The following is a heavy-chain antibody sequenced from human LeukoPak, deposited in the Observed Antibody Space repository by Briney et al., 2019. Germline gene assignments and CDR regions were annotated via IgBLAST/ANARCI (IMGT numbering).Heavy chain of an antibody. J-gene: IGHJ4*02. V-gene: IGHV1-18*01. CDR3: ARDRLFVDTAIVTPVQYFVY. Sequence: ASVKVSCKASGYTFINYAVSWVRQAPGQGLEWMGRISASNGSSNYAQKLQGRVTMTTATSTRTASLELSSLRANDTAEYYCARDRLFVDTAIVTPVQYFVYWGQGTLVTVSS. CDR2: ISASNGSS. CDR1: GYTFINYA. D-gene: IGHD5-18*01.